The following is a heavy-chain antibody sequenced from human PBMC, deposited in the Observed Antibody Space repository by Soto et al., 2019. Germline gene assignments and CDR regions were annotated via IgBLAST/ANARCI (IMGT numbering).Heavy chain of an antibody. V-gene: IGHV3-21*01. D-gene: IGHD1-26*01. CDR1: GFTFSSYS. CDR2: ISSSSSYI. CDR3: ARDVTVATSHLDY. Sequence: LRLSCAASGFTFSSYSMNWVRQAPGKGLEWVSSISSSSSYIYYADSVKGRFTISRDNAKNSLYLQMNSLRAEDTAVYYCARDVTVATSHLDYWGQGTLVTVSS. J-gene: IGHJ4*02.